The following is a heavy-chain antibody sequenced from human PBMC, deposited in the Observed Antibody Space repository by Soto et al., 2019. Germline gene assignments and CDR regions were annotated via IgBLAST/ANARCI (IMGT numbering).Heavy chain of an antibody. V-gene: IGHV4-34*01. CDR1: GGSFSGYY. CDR2: FNHSGRT. Sequence: QVQLQQWGAGVLKPSETLSLTCAVYGGSFSGYYWSWIRQPPGKGLEWIGEFNHSGRTNYNPSLMSLGTIAVDTSEDQFSLKLSSVTAADTAVYYCARGMVRGPNVWFDHWCQGTLVTVSS. J-gene: IGHJ5*02. D-gene: IGHD3-10*01. CDR3: ARGMVRGPNVWFDH.